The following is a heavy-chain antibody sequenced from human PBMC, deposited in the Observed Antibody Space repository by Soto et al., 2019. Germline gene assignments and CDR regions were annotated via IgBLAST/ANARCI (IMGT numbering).Heavy chain of an antibody. D-gene: IGHD2-2*01. CDR2: MFYVGAT. V-gene: IGHV4-30-4*01. CDR1: GGSISSGDYY. Sequence: SETLSLTCSVFGGSISSGDYYWSWIRQPPGKGLEWIGYMFYVGATYYNPSLKSRVTISVDTSKNQFSLKLNSVTAADTAVYHCARVVRFCSRTSCRGRNWFDPWGQGTLVTVSS. CDR3: ARVVRFCSRTSCRGRNWFDP. J-gene: IGHJ5*02.